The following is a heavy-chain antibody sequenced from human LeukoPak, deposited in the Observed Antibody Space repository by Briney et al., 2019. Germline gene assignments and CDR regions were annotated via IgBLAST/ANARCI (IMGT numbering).Heavy chain of an antibody. D-gene: IGHD2-2*01. J-gene: IGHJ4*02. CDR3: ARICSSTDCLIPD. Sequence: GGSLRLSCAASGFTFSRHWMHWVRQAPEKGLVWISRINSDASDTNYADFVKGRFTISRDNAKNTVYPHINSLRDEDTAVYYCARICSSTDCLIPDWGQGTQVTVSS. CDR2: INSDASDT. V-gene: IGHV3-74*01. CDR1: GFTFSRHW.